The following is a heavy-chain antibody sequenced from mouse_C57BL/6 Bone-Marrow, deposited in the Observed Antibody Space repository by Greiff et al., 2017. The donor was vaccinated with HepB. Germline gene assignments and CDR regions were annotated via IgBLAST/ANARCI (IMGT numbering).Heavy chain of an antibody. D-gene: IGHD2-1*01. CDR2: ISGGGGNT. Sequence: EVMLVESGGGLVKPGGSLKLSCAASGFTFSSYTMSWVRQTPEKRLEWVATISGGGGNTYYPDSVKGRFTISRDNAKNTLYLQMSSLRSEDTALYYCARHHYGNHLDYWGQGTTLTVSS. CDR3: ARHHYGNHLDY. CDR1: GFTFSSYT. J-gene: IGHJ2*01. V-gene: IGHV5-9*01.